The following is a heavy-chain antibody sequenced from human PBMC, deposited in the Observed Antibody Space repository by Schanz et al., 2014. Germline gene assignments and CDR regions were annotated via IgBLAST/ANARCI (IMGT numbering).Heavy chain of an antibody. CDR3: ARHLVNAYGMDV. Sequence: VQLVESGGALVQPGGSLRLSCVASGFTFSSYAMNWVRQSPGKGLQWIGEIHHSGSIIYNPSLRSGVTISMDTSKNQFFLKVTSVTAADTAVYYCARHLVNAYGMDVWGQGTAVTVSS. J-gene: IGHJ6*02. CDR2: IHHSGSI. D-gene: IGHD3-3*02. V-gene: IGHV4-34*01. CDR1: GFTFSSYA.